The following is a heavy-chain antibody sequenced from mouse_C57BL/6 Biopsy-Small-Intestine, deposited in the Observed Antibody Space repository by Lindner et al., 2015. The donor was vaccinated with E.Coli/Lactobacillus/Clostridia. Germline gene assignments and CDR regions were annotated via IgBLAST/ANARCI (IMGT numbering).Heavy chain of an antibody. CDR2: ISSGSSTI. D-gene: IGHD2-3*01. J-gene: IGHJ2*01. Sequence: VQLQESGGGLVKPGGSLKLSCAVSGFTFSDYGMHWVRQAPEKGLEWVAYISSGSSTIYYADTVKGRFTISRDNAKNTLLLQMTSLRSEDTAMYYCARRSLDGFYLDYWGQGTTLTVSS. CDR1: GFTFSDYG. V-gene: IGHV5-17*01. CDR3: ARRSLDGFYLDY.